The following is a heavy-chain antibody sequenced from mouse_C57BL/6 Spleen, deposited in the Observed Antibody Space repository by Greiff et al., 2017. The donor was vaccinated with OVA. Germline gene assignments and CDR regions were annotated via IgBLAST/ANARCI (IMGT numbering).Heavy chain of an antibody. J-gene: IGHJ2*01. CDR2: INPNNGGT. CDR3: AASTLYYFDY. V-gene: IGHV1-26*01. Sequence: VQLQQSGPELVKPGASVKISCKASGYTFTDYYMNWVKQSHGKSLEWIGDINPNNGGTSYKQKLKGKATLTVDKSYSTAYMVLRSLTSEYSAVYYCAASTLYYFDYWGQGTTLTVSS. D-gene: IGHD2-1*01. CDR1: GYTFTDYY.